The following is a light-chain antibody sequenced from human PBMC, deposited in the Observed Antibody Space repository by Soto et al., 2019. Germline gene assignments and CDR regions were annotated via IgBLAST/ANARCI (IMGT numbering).Light chain of an antibody. CDR3: SSYTSSSTLLYV. V-gene: IGLV2-14*01. J-gene: IGLJ1*01. CDR2: DVS. Sequence: QYALTQPASVSGSPGQSITISCTGNSSDVGGYNYVSWYQQHPGKAPKLMIYDVSNRPSGVSNRFSGSKSGNTASLTISGLQAEDEADYYCSSYTSSSTLLYVFGTGTKVTVL. CDR1: SSDVGGYNY.